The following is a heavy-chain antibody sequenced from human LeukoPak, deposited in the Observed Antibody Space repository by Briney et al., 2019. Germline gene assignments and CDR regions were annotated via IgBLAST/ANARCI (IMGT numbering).Heavy chain of an antibody. CDR3: ARQGNYDFWSGYYFDY. Sequence: SETLSLTCTVSGGSISSSSYYWGWIRQPPGKGLEWIGSIHYSGSTYYNPSLKSRVTISVDTSKNQFSLKLSSVTAADTAVYYCARQGNYDFWSGYYFDYWGQGTLVTVSS. V-gene: IGHV4-39*01. D-gene: IGHD3-3*01. CDR1: GGSISSSSYY. J-gene: IGHJ4*02. CDR2: IHYSGST.